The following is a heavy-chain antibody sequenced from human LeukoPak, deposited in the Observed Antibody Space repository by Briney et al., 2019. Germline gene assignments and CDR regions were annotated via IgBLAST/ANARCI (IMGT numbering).Heavy chain of an antibody. Sequence: PSETLSFTCTVSGGSISSGSYYGSWIRQPAGKGLEWIGRIYTSGSTNYNPSLKSRVTISVDTSKNQFSLKLSSVTAADTAVYYCARGRSLLYGSGSYSPWGRGTLVTVSS. J-gene: IGHJ5*02. CDR1: GGSISSGSYY. CDR2: IYTSGST. CDR3: ARGRSLLYGSGSYSP. D-gene: IGHD3-10*01. V-gene: IGHV4-61*02.